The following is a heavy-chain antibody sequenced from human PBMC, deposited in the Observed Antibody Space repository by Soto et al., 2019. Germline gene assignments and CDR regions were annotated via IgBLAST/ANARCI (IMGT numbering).Heavy chain of an antibody. CDR3: ARDETGFNYYGMDV. J-gene: IGHJ6*02. CDR1: GGSISSYY. Sequence: PSETLSLTCTVSGGSISSYYWSWIGQPPGKGLERIGYIYYSGSTDYNPSLKSRVTISVDTSKNQFSLKLSYVTAADTAVYFCARDETGFNYYGMDVWGQGTTVTVSS. V-gene: IGHV4-59*01. CDR2: IYYSGST.